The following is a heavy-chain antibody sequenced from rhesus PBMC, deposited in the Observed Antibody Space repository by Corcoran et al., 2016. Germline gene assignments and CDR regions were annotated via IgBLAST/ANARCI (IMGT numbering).Heavy chain of an antibody. CDR2: FQGTGGGT. CDR1: GGSIRSHHW. J-gene: IGHJ4*01. D-gene: IGHD2-15*01. V-gene: IGHV4-93*01. Sequence: QVQLQESGPAVVKPSETLSLTCAVSGGSIRSHHWWSGIRQSQGKGLEWIGGFQGTGGGTNCTPFPKCRVSISTDTSKNQLSLQVTSVTAANTAVYYCGSTDCSSSDCSSGDFWGQGVLVTVSS. CDR3: GSTDCSSSDCSSGDF.